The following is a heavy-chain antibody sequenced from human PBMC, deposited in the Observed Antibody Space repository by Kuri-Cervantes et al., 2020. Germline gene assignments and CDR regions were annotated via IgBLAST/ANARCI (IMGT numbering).Heavy chain of an antibody. V-gene: IGHV4-34*01. CDR1: GGSFSGYY. CDR3: ARGLSRSRGHYFDY. Sequence: SQTLSLTCAVYGGSFSGYYWSWIRQPPGKGLEWIGEINHSGSTNYNPSLKSRVTISVDTSKNQFSLKLSSVTAADTAVYYCARGLSRSRGHYFDYWGQGTLVTVSS. CDR2: INHSGST. J-gene: IGHJ4*02. D-gene: IGHD1-14*01.